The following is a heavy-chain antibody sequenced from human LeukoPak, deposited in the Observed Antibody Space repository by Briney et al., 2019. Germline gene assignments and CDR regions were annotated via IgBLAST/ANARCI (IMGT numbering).Heavy chain of an antibody. V-gene: IGHV1-69*13. Sequence: SVKVSCKASGGTFSSYAISWVRQAPGQGLEWMGGIIPIFGTANYAQKFQGRVTITADESTSTAYMELSSLRSEDTAVYYCARDPVASSGSYAQFDYWGQGTLVTVSS. J-gene: IGHJ4*02. CDR3: ARDPVASSGSYAQFDY. CDR2: IIPIFGTA. D-gene: IGHD3-10*01. CDR1: GGTFSSYA.